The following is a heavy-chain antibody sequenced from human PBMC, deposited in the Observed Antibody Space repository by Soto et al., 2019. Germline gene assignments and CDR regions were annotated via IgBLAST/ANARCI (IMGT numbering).Heavy chain of an antibody. CDR2: IKSKTDGGTT. V-gene: IGHV3-15*07. CDR3: APLALKYSSGWYEFSD. D-gene: IGHD6-19*01. Sequence: EAQLVESGGGLVKPGGSLRLSCAASGFTFSNVWMNWVRQAPGKGLEWVGRIKSKTDGGTTDYAAPVKGRFTISRDDSKNTLYLQMSRLKTEDTAVYYCAPLALKYSSGWYEFSDWGQGTLVTVSS. J-gene: IGHJ4*02. CDR1: GFTFSNVW.